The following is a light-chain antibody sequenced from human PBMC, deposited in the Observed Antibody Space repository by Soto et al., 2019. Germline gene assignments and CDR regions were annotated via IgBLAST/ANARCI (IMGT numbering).Light chain of an antibody. CDR1: QSISSY. V-gene: IGKV1-39*01. CDR3: QQSYSTPYT. Sequence: DIQMTQSPSSLSASVGDRVTITCRASQSISSYLNWYQQKPGKAPKLLVHGASSLQSGVPSRFSGSGSGTDFTLTITSLQPEDSATYYCQQSYSTPYTFGQGTKLQIK. J-gene: IGKJ2*01. CDR2: GAS.